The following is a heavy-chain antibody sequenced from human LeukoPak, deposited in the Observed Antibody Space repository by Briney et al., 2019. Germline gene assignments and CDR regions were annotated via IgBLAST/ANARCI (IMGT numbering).Heavy chain of an antibody. J-gene: IGHJ4*02. CDR1: GYTFTGCY. D-gene: IGHD2-15*01. CDR2: INPNSGGT. Sequence: ASVKVSCKACGYTFTGCYMHWVRQAPGQGLEWMGRINPNSGGTNYAQKFQGRVTMTRDTSISTAYMELSRLRSDDTAVYYCARVPPKSLVAAPPDYWGQGTLVTVSS. CDR3: ARVPPKSLVAAPPDY. V-gene: IGHV1-2*06.